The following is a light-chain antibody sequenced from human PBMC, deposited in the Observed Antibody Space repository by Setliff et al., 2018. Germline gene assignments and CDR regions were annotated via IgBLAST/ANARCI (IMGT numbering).Light chain of an antibody. Sequence: QSVLTQPASVSGSPGQSITISCTGTSRDVGYYNLVSWYQQHPGKAPKVILYDFKTRPSAVSDRFSGSKSGNTASLTISGLQAEDEADYYCCSYAGGSAFAFGTGTKVTVL. CDR2: DFK. V-gene: IGLV2-23*02. J-gene: IGLJ1*01. CDR3: CSYAGGSAFA. CDR1: SRDVGYYNL.